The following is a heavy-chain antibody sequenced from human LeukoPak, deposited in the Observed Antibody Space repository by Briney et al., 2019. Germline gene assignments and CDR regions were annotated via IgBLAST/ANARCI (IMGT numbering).Heavy chain of an antibody. CDR1: GFTVSINY. J-gene: IGHJ4*02. Sequence: GGSLRLACAVSGFTVSINYMNWVREAPGKGLEWVSVIYSGGSTYYADSVKGRFTISRDNSKNTLYLQMNSLRAEDTAVYYCARDEELTYYFDYWGQGTLVTVSS. CDR3: ARDEELTYYFDY. D-gene: IGHD1-26*01. CDR2: IYSGGST. V-gene: IGHV3-66*01.